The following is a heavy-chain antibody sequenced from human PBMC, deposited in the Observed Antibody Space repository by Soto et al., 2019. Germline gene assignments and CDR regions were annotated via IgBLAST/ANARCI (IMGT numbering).Heavy chain of an antibody. CDR1: GFTFSNAW. D-gene: IGHD5-18*01. CDR3: THGYTY. CDR2: IKSITAGGTT. V-gene: IGHV3-15*07. Sequence: EVQLVESGGGLVKPGGSLRLSCAASGFTFSNAWMNWVRQSPGKGLEWVGRIKSITAGGTTDYAAPVKGRFTISRDDSKNTLYLQMDSLKTEDTAVYHCTHGYTYWGQGTLVTVSS. J-gene: IGHJ4*02.